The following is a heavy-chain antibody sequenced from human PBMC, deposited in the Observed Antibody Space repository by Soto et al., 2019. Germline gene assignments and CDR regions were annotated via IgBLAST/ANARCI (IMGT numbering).Heavy chain of an antibody. CDR1: GFTVSSNY. CDR3: AKGGPIYDFWSGFEPIDY. Sequence: PGGSLRLSCAASGFTVSSNYMSWVRQAPGKGLEWVSVIYSGGSTYYADSVKGRFTISRDNSKNTPYLQMNSLRAEDTAVYYCAKGGPIYDFWSGFEPIDYGGQGTLVTVSS. V-gene: IGHV3-53*01. J-gene: IGHJ4*02. CDR2: IYSGGST. D-gene: IGHD3-3*01.